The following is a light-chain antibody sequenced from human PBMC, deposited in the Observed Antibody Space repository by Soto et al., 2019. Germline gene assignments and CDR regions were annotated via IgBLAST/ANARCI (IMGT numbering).Light chain of an antibody. CDR3: QHYNTYPWT. J-gene: IGKJ1*01. Sequence: MNQSPSTLSASEGDRVTITCRASQSISSWVAWYQQKPGKGPKLLIYKASHLESGVPSRFSGSGSGTEFTLTISSLQPGDFATYYCQHYNTYPWTFGHGTIVDIK. V-gene: IGKV1-5*03. CDR2: KAS. CDR1: QSISSW.